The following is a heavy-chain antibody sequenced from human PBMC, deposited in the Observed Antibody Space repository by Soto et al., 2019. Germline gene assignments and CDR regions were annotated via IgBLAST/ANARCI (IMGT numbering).Heavy chain of an antibody. D-gene: IGHD3-3*01. V-gene: IGHV1-2*02. CDR1: GYPVTAYY. CDR2: INPATGAA. Sequence: QLHLVQSGAVVKKPGASVTVSCSASGYPVTAYYMHWVRQAPGRGLEWMGGINPATGAAKYTQTFQGRVTLTRDTSTRTVFMELSGLTSEDTAVFFCARGGGVGVAGSAAFEMWGQGTVVTVSS. CDR3: ARGGGVGVAGSAAFEM. J-gene: IGHJ3*02.